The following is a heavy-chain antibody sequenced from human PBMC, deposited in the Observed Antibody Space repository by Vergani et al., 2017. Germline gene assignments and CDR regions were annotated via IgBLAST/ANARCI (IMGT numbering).Heavy chain of an antibody. V-gene: IGHV3-23*04. CDR3: AKVGRSEVAGTFGAFDI. D-gene: IGHD6-19*01. Sequence: EVQLVESGGGLVKPGGSLRLSCAASGFTFIMHAMSWVRQAPGEGLEWVSTLSASDRRTHYADSVKGRFTISRDISKNTLFLHMNSLRPEDTAVYYCAKVGRSEVAGTFGAFDIWGQGTMVTVSS. CDR2: LSASDRRT. J-gene: IGHJ3*02. CDR1: GFTFIMHA.